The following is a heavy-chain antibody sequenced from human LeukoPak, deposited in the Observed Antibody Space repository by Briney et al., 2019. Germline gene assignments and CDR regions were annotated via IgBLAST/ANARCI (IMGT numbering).Heavy chain of an antibody. CDR1: GFMFASVG. J-gene: IGHJ4*02. CDR3: AKDGAWLRFDD. CDR2: ISGGGDRT. V-gene: IGHV3-23*01. Sequence: PGGSLRLSCVASGFMFASVGMNWVRKAPGKGLGWVSSISGGGDRTYYADSVKGRFTISRDNSKNTLYLQMNSLRAEDTALYYCAKDGAWLRFDDWGQGILVTVSS. D-gene: IGHD5-12*01.